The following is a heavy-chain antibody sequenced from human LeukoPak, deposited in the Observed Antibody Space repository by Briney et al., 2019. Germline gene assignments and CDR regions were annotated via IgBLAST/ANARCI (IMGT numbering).Heavy chain of an antibody. J-gene: IGHJ4*02. V-gene: IGHV3-48*03. CDR2: IGSSGRTI. Sequence: PGGSLRLSCAASGFTFSSYEMNWVRQAPGKGLEWVSYIGSSGRTIYYADSVKGRFTISRDNAKNSLYLQMNSLRAEDTAVYYCARDGYYYDSSGYLFDYWGQGTLVTVSS. D-gene: IGHD3-22*01. CDR3: ARDGYYYDSSGYLFDY. CDR1: GFTFSSYE.